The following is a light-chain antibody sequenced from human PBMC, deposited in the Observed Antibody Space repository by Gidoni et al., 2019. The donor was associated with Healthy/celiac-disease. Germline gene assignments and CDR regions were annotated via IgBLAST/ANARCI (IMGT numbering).Light chain of an antibody. J-gene: IGKJ3*01. Sequence: EIVLTQSPGTLSLSPGESATLSCRASQSVSSSYLAWYQQKPGQAPRLLIYGASSRATGIPDRFSGSGSGTDFTLTISRLEPEDFAVYYCQQYGSSPFTFGPGTKVEIK. CDR2: GAS. V-gene: IGKV3-20*01. CDR1: QSVSSSY. CDR3: QQYGSSPFT.